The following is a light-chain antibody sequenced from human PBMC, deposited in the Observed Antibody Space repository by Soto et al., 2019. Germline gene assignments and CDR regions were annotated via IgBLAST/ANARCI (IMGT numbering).Light chain of an antibody. J-gene: IGKJ1*01. CDR3: QQYGSSGT. CDR2: GAS. CDR1: QSVSNNY. V-gene: IGKV3-20*01. Sequence: EIFLTQSPFTLSLSPGEIATLSCRASQSVSNNYLAWYQQNPGQAPRLLIYGASNRATGIPDRFSGSGSGTDFTLTISRLEPEDFAVYYCQQYGSSGTFGQGTKVDTK.